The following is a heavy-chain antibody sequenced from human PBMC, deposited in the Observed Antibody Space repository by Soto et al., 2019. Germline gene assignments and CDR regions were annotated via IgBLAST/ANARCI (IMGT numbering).Heavy chain of an antibody. D-gene: IGHD2-15*01. Sequence: SETLSLTCTVSGGSFSPNYWSWIRQPPGKGLEWIGDIYYNGTARYNPSLKSRVTISVDKPNNQFSLKLTSMTGADTAVYYCATRPPQIVVTLLPFPSWGQGTPVTVSS. CDR3: ATRPPQIVVTLLPFPS. V-gene: IGHV4-59*12. CDR2: IYYNGTA. CDR1: GGSFSPNY. J-gene: IGHJ5*02.